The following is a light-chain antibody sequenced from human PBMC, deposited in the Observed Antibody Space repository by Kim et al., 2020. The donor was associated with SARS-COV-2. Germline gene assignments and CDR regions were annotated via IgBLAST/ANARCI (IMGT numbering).Light chain of an antibody. CDR1: FSNVGRNT. V-gene: IGLV1-44*01. Sequence: GERVTLSGSGSFSNVGRNTVNWWQQFPGTAPKLLIFGYNQRPSGVPARFSGSKSGTSASLAISGLQSEDEADYYCAAWDDNLNGVGFGGGTQLSVL. CDR3: AAWDDNLNGVG. J-gene: IGLJ2*01. CDR2: GYN.